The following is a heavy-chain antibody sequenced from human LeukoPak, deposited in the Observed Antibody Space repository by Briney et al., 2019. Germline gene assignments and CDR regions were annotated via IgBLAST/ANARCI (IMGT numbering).Heavy chain of an antibody. Sequence: PSETLSLTCTVSGGSISSSSYYWGWIRQPPGKGLEWIGSIYYSGSTYYNPSLKSRATISIDTSKNQFSLKLSSVTAADTAVYYCARIGYEYGSGSYYHYFDYWGQGTLVTVSS. V-gene: IGHV4-39*07. CDR2: IYYSGST. D-gene: IGHD3-10*01. CDR3: ARIGYEYGSGSYYHYFDY. J-gene: IGHJ4*02. CDR1: GGSISSSSYY.